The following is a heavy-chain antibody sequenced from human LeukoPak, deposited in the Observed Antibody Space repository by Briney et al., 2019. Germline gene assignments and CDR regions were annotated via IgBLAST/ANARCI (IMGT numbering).Heavy chain of an antibody. Sequence: GASVKVSCKASGFTFTNYYMHWVRQAPGQGLEWMGLINPSGSNTNYAQKFRGRVTMTRDTSATTVYMELSSLRSEDTAVYYCARRLQLWSTNWFDPWGQGTLVTVSS. CDR3: ARRLQLWSTNWFDP. V-gene: IGHV1-46*01. CDR2: INPSGSNT. CDR1: GFTFTNYY. J-gene: IGHJ5*02. D-gene: IGHD5-18*01.